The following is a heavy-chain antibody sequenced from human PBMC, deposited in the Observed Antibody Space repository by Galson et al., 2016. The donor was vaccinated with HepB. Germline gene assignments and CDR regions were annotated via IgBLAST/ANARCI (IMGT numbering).Heavy chain of an antibody. CDR1: LTESS. D-gene: IGHD5-24*01. V-gene: IGHV1-24*01. CDR3: ATDGYNDRSLDC. CDR2: YVPEHGET. Sequence: LTESSMHWVRQAAGKGLEWIGGYVPEHGETIYAQKFQGRVTMTEDTSTDTAYMELSSLTSEDTAVYYCATDGYNDRSLDCLGQGTLVTVSS. J-gene: IGHJ4*02.